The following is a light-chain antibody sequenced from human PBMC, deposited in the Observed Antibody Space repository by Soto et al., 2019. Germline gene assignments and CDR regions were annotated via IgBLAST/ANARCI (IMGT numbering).Light chain of an antibody. J-gene: IGKJ1*01. Sequence: EIELTQSPGTLSLSPGERATLSCRASQTVSGSQLAWYQQRPGQPPRLLIFDASRRATGIPDRFSGSGSGTDFSLTISRLEPEDFAVYYCQQYNNWPPWTVGQGTKGDIK. CDR1: QTVSGSQ. CDR2: DAS. V-gene: IGKV3-20*01. CDR3: QQYNNWPPWT.